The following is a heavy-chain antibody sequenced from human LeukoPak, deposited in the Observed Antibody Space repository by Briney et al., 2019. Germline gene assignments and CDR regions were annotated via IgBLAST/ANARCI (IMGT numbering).Heavy chain of an antibody. J-gene: IGHJ5*02. V-gene: IGHV1-69*13. CDR3: ARTWFGELLVSNWFDP. CDR2: IIPIFGTA. D-gene: IGHD3-10*01. CDR1: GDTFSSYA. Sequence: ASVKVSCKASGDTFSSYAISWVRQAPGQGLEWMGGIIPIFGTANYAQKFQGRVTITADESTSTAYMELSSLRSEDTAVYYCARTWFGELLVSNWFDPWGQGTLVTVSS.